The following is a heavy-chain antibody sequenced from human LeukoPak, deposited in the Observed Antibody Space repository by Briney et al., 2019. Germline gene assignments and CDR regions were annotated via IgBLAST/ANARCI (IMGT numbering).Heavy chain of an antibody. CDR1: GFIFSSYA. Sequence: GGSLRLSCAASGFIFSSYAMSWVRQAPGKGLEWISYISGSGSTTSFADSVRGRFTISRDNAKNSMFLQMNSLRAEDTAVYYCARGYCSGGSCHFDSWGQGTLVTVSS. D-gene: IGHD2-15*01. CDR2: ISGSGSTT. V-gene: IGHV3-48*03. J-gene: IGHJ4*02. CDR3: ARGYCSGGSCHFDS.